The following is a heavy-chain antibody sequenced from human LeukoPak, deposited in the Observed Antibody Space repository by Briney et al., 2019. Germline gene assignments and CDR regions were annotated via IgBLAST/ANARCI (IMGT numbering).Heavy chain of an antibody. CDR2: SNWNGGNT. D-gene: IGHD4-17*01. V-gene: IGHV3-20*04. CDR1: GCNFDDYG. Sequence: GGSLRLSCAASGCNFDDYGMSWVRQAPGKGLEWVSGSNWNGGNTGYADSVTGRFTVSRDNARKSLFLQMNSLRVEDTALYYCARDLYGDYGFDTWGQGTLVTVSS. J-gene: IGHJ3*02. CDR3: ARDLYGDYGFDT.